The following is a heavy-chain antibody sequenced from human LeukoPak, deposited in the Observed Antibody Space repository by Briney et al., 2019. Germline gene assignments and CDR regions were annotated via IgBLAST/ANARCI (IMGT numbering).Heavy chain of an antibody. J-gene: IGHJ6*02. CDR1: GFTFSSYG. Sequence: PGGSLRLSCAASGFTFSSYGMHWVRQAPGKGLEWVAVIWYDGSNKYYADSVKGRFTISRDNSKNTLYLQMNSLRAEDTAVYYCARDRDSGSWDGMDVWGQGTTVTVSS. V-gene: IGHV3-33*01. CDR3: ARDRDSGSWDGMDV. CDR2: IWYDGSNK. D-gene: IGHD3-10*01.